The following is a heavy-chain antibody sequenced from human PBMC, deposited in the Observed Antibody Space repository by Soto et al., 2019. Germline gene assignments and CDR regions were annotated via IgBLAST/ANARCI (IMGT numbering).Heavy chain of an antibody. Sequence: ASVKVSCKASGYTFTGYYMHWVRQAPGQGLEWMGRINPNSGVTNYAQKFQGWVTMTKVTPIITAYMELSRLMSDDTAVYSCARHIADRDAFDIWGQGTMVTVSS. CDR1: GYTFTGYY. CDR3: ARHIADRDAFDI. CDR2: INPNSGVT. D-gene: IGHD6-13*01. V-gene: IGHV1-2*04. J-gene: IGHJ3*02.